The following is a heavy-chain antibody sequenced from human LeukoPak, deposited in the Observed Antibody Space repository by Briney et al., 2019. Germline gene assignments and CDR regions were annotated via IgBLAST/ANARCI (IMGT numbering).Heavy chain of an antibody. D-gene: IGHD6-6*01. CDR1: GFTFSDYY. CDR3: ARTAEVPYSSSWEFDY. CDR2: ISSSGSTI. V-gene: IGHV3-11*01. J-gene: IGHJ4*02. Sequence: GGSLRLSCAASGFTFSDYYMSWIRQAPGKGLEWVSYISSSGSTIYYADSVKGRFTISRDNAKNSLYLQMNSLRAEDTAVYYCARTAEVPYSSSWEFDYWGQGTLVTVSS.